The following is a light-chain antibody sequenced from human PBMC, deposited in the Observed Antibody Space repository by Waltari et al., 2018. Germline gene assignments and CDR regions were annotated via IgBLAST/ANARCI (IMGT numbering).Light chain of an antibody. Sequence: YVVTQPPSVSVAPGKTATLTCGGENIESKSVNGYQQKPGQAPVLVIFYDSDRPSGIPERFSGSNSGNTATLTISWVEAGDEADYHCQVWDDTTNSGVFGGGTRLTVL. CDR2: YDS. CDR1: NIESKS. V-gene: IGLV3-21*04. J-gene: IGLJ3*02. CDR3: QVWDDTTNSGV.